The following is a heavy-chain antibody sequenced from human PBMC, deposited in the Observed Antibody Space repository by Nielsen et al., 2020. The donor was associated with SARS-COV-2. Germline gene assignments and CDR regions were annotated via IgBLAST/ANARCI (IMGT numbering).Heavy chain of an antibody. V-gene: IGHV4-30-2*01. D-gene: IGHD2-21*01. J-gene: IGHJ4*02. CDR3: ASGAYSYEIDY. CDR2: IYHTGTT. CDR1: GASISGGGYC. Sequence: SETLSLNCTVSGASISGGGYCWSWIRQPPGKGLEWIGYIYHTGTTHYNPSLKSRVSISADRAKNQFSLKLTSFTAADTAVYYCASGAYSYEIDYWCQGTLVIVSS.